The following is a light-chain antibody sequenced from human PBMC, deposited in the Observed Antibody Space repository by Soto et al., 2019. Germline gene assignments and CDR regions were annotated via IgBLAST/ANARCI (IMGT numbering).Light chain of an antibody. Sequence: ALTQPASVSGSPGQSITISCTGTSSDVGGYNYVSWFQQHPGKAPKLKIYEVSNRPSGVSNRFSGSKSGNTASLTISELQAEDEADYYCTSFTTISTWVFGGGTKLTVL. V-gene: IGLV2-14*01. CDR3: TSFTTISTWV. CDR1: SSDVGGYNY. CDR2: EVS. J-gene: IGLJ3*02.